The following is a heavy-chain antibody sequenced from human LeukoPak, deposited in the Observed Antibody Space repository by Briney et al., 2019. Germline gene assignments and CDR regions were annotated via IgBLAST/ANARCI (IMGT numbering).Heavy chain of an antibody. Sequence: PGGSLRLSCAASEFTFSRYAMGWVRQAPGKGLEWVSTISGSGNSTNYADSVKGRFTISRDNSKNTLYLQMSSLRAEDTAVYYCARDGWGTIAVAGTGWFDPWGQGTLVTVSS. D-gene: IGHD6-19*01. J-gene: IGHJ5*02. CDR2: ISGSGNST. V-gene: IGHV3-23*01. CDR1: EFTFSRYA. CDR3: ARDGWGTIAVAGTGWFDP.